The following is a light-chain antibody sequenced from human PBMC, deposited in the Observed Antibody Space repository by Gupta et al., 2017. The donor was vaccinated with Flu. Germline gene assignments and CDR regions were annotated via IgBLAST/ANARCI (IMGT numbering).Light chain of an antibody. CDR3: SSDALSDSWV. J-gene: IGLJ3*02. V-gene: IGLV2-11*01. CDR1: NSEVGGYNY. CDR2: DVS. Sequence: QSALTQFRSVSGAPGPSVTISSSGTNSEVGGYNYVSCYQHHPATPHQLIFYDVSKRTAGVPGRFSASESATTASLTISGPEVEDAADYYASSDALSDSWVFGGGTKLTVL.